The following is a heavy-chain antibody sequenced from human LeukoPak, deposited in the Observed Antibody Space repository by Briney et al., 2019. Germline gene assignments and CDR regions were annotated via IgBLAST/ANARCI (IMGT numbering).Heavy chain of an antibody. Sequence: ASVKVSCKASGYTFTDYGISWVRQAPGQGLEWMGWISVYNGNTNYAQKFQGRVTMTTGTSTSTAYMELRSLTSDDTAVFYCARDVTFADTWGQGTLVTVSS. CDR1: GYTFTDYG. J-gene: IGHJ4*02. CDR2: ISVYNGNT. V-gene: IGHV1-18*01. D-gene: IGHD5-18*01. CDR3: ARDVTFADT.